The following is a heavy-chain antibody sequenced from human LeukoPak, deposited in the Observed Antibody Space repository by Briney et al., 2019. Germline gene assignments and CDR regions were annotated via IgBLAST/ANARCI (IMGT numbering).Heavy chain of an antibody. CDR2: IYYSGST. CDR1: GGSISSYY. D-gene: IGHD1-26*01. J-gene: IGHJ4*02. CDR3: ARHSAQWELPDY. Sequence: PSETLSLTCTVSGGSISSYYWSWIRQPPGKGLEWIGYIYYSGSTNYNPSLKSRVTISVDTSKNQFSLKLSSVTAADTAVYYCARHSAQWELPDYWGQGTLVTASS. V-gene: IGHV4-59*08.